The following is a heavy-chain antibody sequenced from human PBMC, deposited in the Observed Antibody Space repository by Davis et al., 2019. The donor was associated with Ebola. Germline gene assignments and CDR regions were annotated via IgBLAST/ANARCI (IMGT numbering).Heavy chain of an antibody. CDR1: GGSFSGYY. J-gene: IGHJ6*02. CDR2: INHSGST. D-gene: IGHD6-6*01. CDR3: ARARLKIAARPAYYYYGMDV. V-gene: IGHV4-34*01. Sequence: SETLSLTCAVYGGSFSGYYWSWIRQPPGKGLEWIGEINHSGSTNYNPSLKSRVTISVDTSKNQFSLKLSSVTAADTAVYYCARARLKIAARPAYYYYGMDVWGQGNTVTVSS.